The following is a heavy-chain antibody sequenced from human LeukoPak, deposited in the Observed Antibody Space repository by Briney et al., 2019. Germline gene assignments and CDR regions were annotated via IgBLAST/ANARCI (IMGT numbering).Heavy chain of an antibody. CDR3: ARAHGYCSGGSCYWFDP. CDR1: GYTFTSYG. Sequence: ASVKVSCKASGYTFTSYGISWVRQAPGQGLEWMGWNSAYNGDTNYAQKLQGRVTMTTDTSTSTAYMELRSLRSDDTAVYYCARAHGYCSGGSCYWFDPWGQGTLVTVSS. D-gene: IGHD2-15*01. V-gene: IGHV1-18*01. J-gene: IGHJ5*02. CDR2: NSAYNGDT.